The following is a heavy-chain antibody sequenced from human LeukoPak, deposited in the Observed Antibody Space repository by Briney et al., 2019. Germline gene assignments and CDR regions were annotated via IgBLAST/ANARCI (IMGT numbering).Heavy chain of an antibody. CDR2: ISFDGTYR. CDR1: GFTFRTYG. V-gene: IGHV3-30*18. CDR3: AKDWGREFASGSSYLDD. J-gene: IGHJ4*02. Sequence: GGSLRLSCAASGFTFRTYGMHWVRQAPGKGLEWVAVISFDGTYRYYAGSVKGRFTISRDNSENTLHLQMNSLRTEDTALYYCAKDWGREFASGSSYLDDWGLGTPVTVSS. D-gene: IGHD3-10*01.